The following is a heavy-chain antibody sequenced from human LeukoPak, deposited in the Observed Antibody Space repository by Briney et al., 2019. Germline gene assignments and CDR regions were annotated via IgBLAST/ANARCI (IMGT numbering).Heavy chain of an antibody. CDR2: IFPGDSDT. D-gene: IGHD3-22*01. V-gene: IGHV5-51*01. CDR3: ARRLTYDSRAYYCLDY. Sequence: PGESLKISCKGSGYSFTGYWIGWVRQKPGKGLEWMGIIFPGDSDTRYSPPFQGQVTISADKSISTAYLQWSSLKASDTAMYYCARRLTYDSRAYYCLDYWGQGTLVTVSS. J-gene: IGHJ4*02. CDR1: GYSFTGYW.